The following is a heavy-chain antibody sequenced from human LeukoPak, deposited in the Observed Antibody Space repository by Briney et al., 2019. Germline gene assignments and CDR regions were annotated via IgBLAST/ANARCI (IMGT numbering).Heavy chain of an antibody. CDR3: AREYYDSSGYYYVLTLDYGGYYFDY. J-gene: IGHJ4*02. CDR2: ISTSISYI. V-gene: IGHV3-21*01. D-gene: IGHD3-22*01. CDR1: GLTVSSNY. Sequence: PGRSLRLSCVASGLTVSSNYMSWGRQAPGKGLEWVSCISTSISYIYYADSVKGRLTISRDNAKNTLYLHMNRLRAEDTAVYYCAREYYDSSGYYYVLTLDYGGYYFDYWGQGTLVTVSS.